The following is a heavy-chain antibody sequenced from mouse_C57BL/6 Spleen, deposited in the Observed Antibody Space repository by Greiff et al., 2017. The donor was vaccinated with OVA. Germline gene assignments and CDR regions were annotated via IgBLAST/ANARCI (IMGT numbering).Heavy chain of an antibody. V-gene: IGHV2-9-1*01. J-gene: IGHJ4*01. D-gene: IGHD2-1*01. Sequence: VMLVESGPGLVAPSQSLSITCTVSGFSLTSYAISWVRQPPGKGLEWLGVIWTGGGTNYNSALKSRLSIRKDNSKSKVFLKMNSPHTDDTAKYYCARGYGTDARDYYDMDYWGQGTSVTVSS. CDR3: ARGYGTDARDYYDMDY. CDR1: GFSLTSYA. CDR2: IWTGGGT.